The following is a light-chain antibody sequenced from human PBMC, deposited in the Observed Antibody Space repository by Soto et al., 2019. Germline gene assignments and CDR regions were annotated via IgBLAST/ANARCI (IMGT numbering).Light chain of an antibody. CDR1: QSVSNNY. CDR3: QQYGSSGT. CDR2: GAS. Sequence: EIVWTQSPCTLSLSPGERATLYCRASQSVSNNYLAWYQQKPGQAPRLLIYGASNRATGIPDRFSGSGSGTDFTLTISRLEPEDFAVYYCQQYGSSGTFGQGTKVEIK. J-gene: IGKJ1*01. V-gene: IGKV3-20*01.